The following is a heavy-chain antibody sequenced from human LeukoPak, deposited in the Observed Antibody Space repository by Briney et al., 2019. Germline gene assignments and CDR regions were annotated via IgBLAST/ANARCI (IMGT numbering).Heavy chain of an antibody. D-gene: IGHD5-18*01. CDR3: ARGGIQLWSGDY. V-gene: IGHV1-8*01. CDR1: GYTFTSYD. Sequence: ASVKVSCKASGYTFTSYDINWVRQATGQGLEWMGWMNPNSGNAGYAQKFQGRVTMTRNTSISTAYMELSSLRSEDTAVYYCARGGIQLWSGDYWGQGTLVTVSS. J-gene: IGHJ4*02. CDR2: MNPNSGNA.